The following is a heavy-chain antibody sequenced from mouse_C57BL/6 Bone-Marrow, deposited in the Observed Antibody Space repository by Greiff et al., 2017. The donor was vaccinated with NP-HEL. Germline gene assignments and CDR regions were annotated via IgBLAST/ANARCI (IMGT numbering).Heavy chain of an antibody. CDR3: ARPGGSSSAWFAY. Sequence: VQLQQPGAELVRPGTSVKLSCKASGYTFTSYWMHRVKQRPGQGLEWIGVIDPSDSYTNYNQKFKGKATLPVDTSSSTAYMQLSSLTSEDSAVYYCARPGGSSSAWFAYWGQGTLVTVSA. CDR2: IDPSDSYT. V-gene: IGHV1-59*01. J-gene: IGHJ3*01. CDR1: GYTFTSYW. D-gene: IGHD1-1*01.